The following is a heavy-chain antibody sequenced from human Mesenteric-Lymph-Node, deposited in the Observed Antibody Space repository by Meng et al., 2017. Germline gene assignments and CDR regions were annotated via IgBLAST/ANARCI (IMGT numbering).Heavy chain of an antibody. D-gene: IGHD6-6*01. CDR1: GYTFTSYY. CDR3: ARPLSSYYYGMDV. Sequence: ASVKVSCKASGYTFTSYYMHWVRQAPGQGLDWMGIINPSGGSTSYAQKFQGRVTIARDTSTSTVYMGLSSLRSEDTAVYYCARPLSSYYYGMDVWGQGTTVTVSS. CDR2: INPSGGST. V-gene: IGHV1-46*01. J-gene: IGHJ6*02.